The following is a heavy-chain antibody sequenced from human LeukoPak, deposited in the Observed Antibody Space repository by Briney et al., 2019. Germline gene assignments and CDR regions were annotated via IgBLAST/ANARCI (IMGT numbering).Heavy chain of an antibody. J-gene: IGHJ4*02. CDR2: INWNGGST. Sequence: GGSLRLSCASSGLTFEDYGMTWVREAPGKALEWVSGINWNGGSTGYADSLKGRFTISRDNAKNSLALQMNSLRAEDTALYYCARGINWVDYWGQGTLVTVSS. D-gene: IGHD7-27*01. CDR3: ARGINWVDY. V-gene: IGHV3-20*04. CDR1: GLTFEDYG.